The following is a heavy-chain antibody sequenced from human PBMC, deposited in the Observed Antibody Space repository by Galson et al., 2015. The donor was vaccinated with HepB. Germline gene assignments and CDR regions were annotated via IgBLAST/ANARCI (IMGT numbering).Heavy chain of an antibody. CDR2: TYYRSKWYY. CDR3: AYGFDV. J-gene: IGHJ6*02. CDR1: GDSVSANSAA. V-gene: IGHV6-1*01. Sequence: CAISGDSVSANSAAWNWIRQSPSRGFEWLGRTYYRSKWYYDYAESVKGRININPDTSRNQFSLQLNSVTPEDTAVYYCAYGFDVWGPGTTVTASS.